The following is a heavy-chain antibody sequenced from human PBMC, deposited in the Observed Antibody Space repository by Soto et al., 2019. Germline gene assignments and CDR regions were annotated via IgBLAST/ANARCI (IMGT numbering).Heavy chain of an antibody. CDR2: IIPIFGTA. D-gene: IGHD7-27*01. CDR3: AGGGGAGGLGRKASLDY. V-gene: IGHV1-69*06. Sequence: QVQLVQSGAEVKKPGSSVKFSCKASGGTFSSYAISWVRQAPGQGLEWMGGIIPIFGTANYAQKFQGRVTIPADKSSGRAFRGLGGLRSEDTEGFYCAGGGGAGGLGRKASLDYWGQGTLVTLSS. J-gene: IGHJ4*02. CDR1: GGTFSSYA.